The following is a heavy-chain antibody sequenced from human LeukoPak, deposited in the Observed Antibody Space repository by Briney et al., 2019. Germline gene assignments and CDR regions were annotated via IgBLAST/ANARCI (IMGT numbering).Heavy chain of an antibody. D-gene: IGHD3-22*01. CDR1: GFTFSSYA. CDR2: ISGSGGST. V-gene: IGHV3-23*01. J-gene: IGHJ3*02. Sequence: SGGSLRLSCTASGFTFSSYAMSWVRQAPGKGLEWVSGISGSGGSTYYADSVKGRFTISRDKSKNTLYLQMNSLRAGDTAVYYCAKGQDSSGYYGYDAFDIWGQGTMVTVSS. CDR3: AKGQDSSGYYGYDAFDI.